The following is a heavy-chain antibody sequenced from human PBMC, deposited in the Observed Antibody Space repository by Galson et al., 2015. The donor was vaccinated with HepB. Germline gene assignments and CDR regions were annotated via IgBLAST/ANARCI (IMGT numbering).Heavy chain of an antibody. V-gene: IGHV3-11*01. CDR2: ISSSGSTI. D-gene: IGHD5-24*01. CDR1: GFTFSDYY. Sequence: SLRLSCAASGFTFSDYYMSWIRQAPGKGLEWVSYISSSGSTIYYADSVKGRFTISRDNAKNSLYLQMNSLRAEDTAVYYCARDGMATTRKNWFDPWGQGTLVTVSS. J-gene: IGHJ5*02. CDR3: ARDGMATTRKNWFDP.